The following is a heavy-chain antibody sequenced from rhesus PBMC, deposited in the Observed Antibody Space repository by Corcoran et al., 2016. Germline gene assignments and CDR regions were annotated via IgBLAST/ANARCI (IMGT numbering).Heavy chain of an antibody. Sequence: EVQLVESGGGLVQPGGSLRLSCAASGFTFSDDYMEWVRQAPGKGLEWVGQINPNGGTTFLMYSVKCRFTISRDNAKNTLYLQINSLKIEDTAVYYCTRPNWNDDLDYWGQGVLVTVSS. CDR2: INPNGGTT. CDR1: GFTFSDDY. D-gene: IGHD1-7*02. J-gene: IGHJ4*01. V-gene: IGHV3-10*01. CDR3: TRPNWNDDLDY.